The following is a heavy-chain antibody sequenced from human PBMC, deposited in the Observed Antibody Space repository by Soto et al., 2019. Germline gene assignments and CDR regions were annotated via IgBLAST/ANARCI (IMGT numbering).Heavy chain of an antibody. V-gene: IGHV3-15*01. J-gene: IGHJ4*02. CDR2: IKSKTYGGTT. CDR3: TTGKWQQRYDY. Sequence: SGFTFRNALMSWVRHAPGKGLECVGRIKSKTYGGTTDYAAPVKGRFTISRDDSKNTLYLQMNSLKTEDTAVYYCTTGKWQQRYDYWGQGTLVTVSS. D-gene: IGHD6-13*01. CDR1: GFTFRNAL.